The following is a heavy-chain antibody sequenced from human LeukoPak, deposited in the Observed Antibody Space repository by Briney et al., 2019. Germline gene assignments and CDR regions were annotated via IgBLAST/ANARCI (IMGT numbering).Heavy chain of an antibody. D-gene: IGHD6-13*01. CDR1: GGSISSSSYY. CDR2: IYYSGST. CDR3: ARGPGGSWLAYNWFDP. V-gene: IGHV4-39*07. J-gene: IGHJ5*02. Sequence: SETLSLTCTVSGGSISSSSYYWGWIRQPPGKGLEWIGSIYYSGSTYYNPSLKSRVTISVDTSKNQFSLKLSSVTAADTAVYYCARGPGGSWLAYNWFDPWGQGTLVTVSS.